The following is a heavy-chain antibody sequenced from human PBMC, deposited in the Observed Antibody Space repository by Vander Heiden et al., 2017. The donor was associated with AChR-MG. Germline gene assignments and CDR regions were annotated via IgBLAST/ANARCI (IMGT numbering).Heavy chain of an antibody. V-gene: IGHV4-34*01. CDR1: GWSFSGYY. Sequence: QVQLQQRGVGLFKPSESLSLTCAVYGWSFSGYYWGWIRQPPGKGLEWIGEINHSGSTNYNPSLKSRVTISVDTSKNQFSLKLSSVTAADTAVYYCARSGILIDSSGYPGGMDVWGQGTTVTVSS. J-gene: IGHJ6*02. D-gene: IGHD3-22*01. CDR2: INHSGST. CDR3: ARSGILIDSSGYPGGMDV.